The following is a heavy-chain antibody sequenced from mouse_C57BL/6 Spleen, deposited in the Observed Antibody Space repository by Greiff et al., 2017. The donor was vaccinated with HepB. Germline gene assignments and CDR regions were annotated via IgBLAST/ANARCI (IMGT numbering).Heavy chain of an antibody. CDR3: AREWCFDY. V-gene: IGHV5-17*01. CDR2: ISSGSSTI. D-gene: IGHD1-1*02. CDR1: GFTFSDYG. Sequence: EVKLVESGGGLLKPGGSLKLSCAASGFTFSDYGMHWVRQAPEKGLEWVAYISSGSSTIYYADTVKGRFTISRDNAKNTLFLQMTSLRSEDTAMYYCAREWCFDYWGQGTTLTVSS. J-gene: IGHJ2*01.